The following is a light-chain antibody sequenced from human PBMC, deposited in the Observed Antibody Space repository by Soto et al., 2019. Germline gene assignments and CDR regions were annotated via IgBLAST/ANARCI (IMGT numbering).Light chain of an antibody. CDR2: GAS. CDR3: LLYYGGAHVV. J-gene: IGLJ2*01. V-gene: IGLV7-43*01. CDR1: TGAVTSGYY. Sequence: QTVVTQEPSLTVSPGGTVTLTCASSTGAVTSGYYPNWFQQKPGQAPRALIYGASNKHSWTPARFSGSLLGCKAALTLSGVQPEAEAEYYCLLYYGGAHVVFGGGTKVTVL.